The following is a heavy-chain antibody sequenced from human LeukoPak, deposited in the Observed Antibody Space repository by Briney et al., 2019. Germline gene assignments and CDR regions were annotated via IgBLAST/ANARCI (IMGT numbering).Heavy chain of an antibody. CDR2: INPSGGST. V-gene: IGHV1-46*01. CDR3: ARSDNINPWFDP. Sequence: ASVKVSCKASGYTFTSYYMHWVRQAPGQGLEWMGIINPSGGSTSYSQKFQGRVTMTRDTSTSTVYMELSSLRSEDTAVYYCARSDNINPWFDPWGQGTLVTVSS. CDR1: GYTFTSYY. J-gene: IGHJ5*02. D-gene: IGHD1-14*01.